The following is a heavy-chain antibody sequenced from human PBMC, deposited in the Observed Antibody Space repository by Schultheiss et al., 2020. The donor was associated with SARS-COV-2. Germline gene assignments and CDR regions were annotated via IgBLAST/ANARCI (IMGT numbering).Heavy chain of an antibody. D-gene: IGHD4-23*01. J-gene: IGHJ6*02. CDR1: GFTFSSYA. Sequence: GESLKISCAASGFTFSSYAMSWVRQAPGKGLEWVSYISSSGSTIYYADSVKGRFTISRDNAKNSLYLQMNSLRAEDTAVYYCARDKGRDYGGTTYYYYGMDVWGQGTTVTVSS. CDR2: ISSSGSTI. V-gene: IGHV3-48*04. CDR3: ARDKGRDYGGTTYYYYGMDV.